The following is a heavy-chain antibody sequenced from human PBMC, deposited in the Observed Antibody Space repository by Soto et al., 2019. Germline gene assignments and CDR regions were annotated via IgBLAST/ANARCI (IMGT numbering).Heavy chain of an antibody. J-gene: IGHJ4*02. CDR2: INPNSGGT. D-gene: IGHD3-22*01. V-gene: IGHV1-2*04. CDR3: ARTDHSSGYYSASSYSDY. CDR1: GYTFTGYD. Sequence: ASVKVSCKASGYTFTGYDMHWVRQAPGQGLEWMGWINPNSGGTNYAQKVQCWGTMTRDTAISTAYIELSRLRSDDTAEYYWARTDHSSGYYSASSYSDYWGQGNPVTVSS.